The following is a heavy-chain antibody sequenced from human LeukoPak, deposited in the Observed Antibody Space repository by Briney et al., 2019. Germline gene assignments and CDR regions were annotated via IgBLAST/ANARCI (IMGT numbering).Heavy chain of an antibody. V-gene: IGHV1-69*05. D-gene: IGHD3-10*01. CDR1: GGTFSSYA. CDR3: ARDSNSRLTMVRGVLGWFDP. Sequence: GASVKVSCKASGGTFSSYAISWVRQAPGQGLEWMGGIIPIFGTANYAQKFQGRVTITTDESTSTAYMELSSLRSEDTAVYYCARDSNSRLTMVRGVLGWFDPWGPGILVSVSS. CDR2: IIPIFGTA. J-gene: IGHJ5*02.